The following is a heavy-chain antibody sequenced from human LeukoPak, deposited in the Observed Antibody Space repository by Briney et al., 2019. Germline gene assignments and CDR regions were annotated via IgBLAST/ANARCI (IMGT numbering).Heavy chain of an antibody. CDR2: IDPSDSYT. CDR3: ARRDPSRDAFDI. J-gene: IGHJ3*02. Sequence: GESLQISCKGSGYSFTSYWISWVRQLPGKGLEWMGRIDPSDSYTNYSPSFQGHVTISADKSISTAYLQWSSLKASDTAMYYCARRDPSRDAFDIWGQGTMVTVSS. V-gene: IGHV5-10-1*01. CDR1: GYSFTSYW.